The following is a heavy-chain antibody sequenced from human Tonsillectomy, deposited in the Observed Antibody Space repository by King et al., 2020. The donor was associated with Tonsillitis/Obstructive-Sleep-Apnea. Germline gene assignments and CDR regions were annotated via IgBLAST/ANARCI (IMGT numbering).Heavy chain of an antibody. V-gene: IGHV3-74*01. J-gene: IGHJ4*02. CDR1: GFTFNSYW. CDR3: ATAAHLLYFDY. D-gene: IGHD2-2*01. Sequence: EVQLVESGGGLVQPGGSLRLSCAASGFTFNSYWMHWVRQAPGKGLVWVSRINSDGSSVSYADSVKGRFTISRDNAKNTLYLRMNSLKAEDTAVYYCATAAHLLYFDYWGQGTLVTVSS. CDR2: INSDGSSV.